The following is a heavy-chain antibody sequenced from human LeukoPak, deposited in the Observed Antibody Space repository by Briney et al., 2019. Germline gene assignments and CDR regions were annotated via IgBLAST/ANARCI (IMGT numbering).Heavy chain of an antibody. D-gene: IGHD6-19*01. V-gene: IGHV3-48*02. CDR2: ISSSSSTI. CDR3: ARAVAGTRGYFDY. CDR1: GFSFSSSN. Sequence: PGGSLRLSCAASGFSFSSSNMNWVRQAPGKGLEWTSYISSSSSTIYYAESVKGRFTISRDNAKNSLYLQMNSLRDEDTAVYYCARAVAGTRGYFDYWGQGTLVTVSS. J-gene: IGHJ4*02.